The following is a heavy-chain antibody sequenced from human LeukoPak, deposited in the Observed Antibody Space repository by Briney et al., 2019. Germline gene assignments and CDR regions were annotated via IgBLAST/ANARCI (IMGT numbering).Heavy chain of an antibody. CDR1: GYTFTGYY. CDR2: INPNSGGT. J-gene: IGHJ4*02. D-gene: IGHD6-13*01. V-gene: IGHV1-2*02. Sequence: ASVKVSCKASGYTFTGYYMHWVRQAPGQGLEWMGWINPNSGGTNYAQKFQGRVTMTRDTSISTAYMELSRLRSDDTAVYYCGWGIAAAGTRRTRKDYWGQGTLVTVSS. CDR3: GWGIAAAGTRRTRKDY.